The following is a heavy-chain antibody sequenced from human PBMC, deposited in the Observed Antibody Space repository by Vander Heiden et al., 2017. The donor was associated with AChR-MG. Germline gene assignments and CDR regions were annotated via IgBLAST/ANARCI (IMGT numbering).Heavy chain of an antibody. D-gene: IGHD5-18*01. Sequence: QVQLAESGGGVVQPGRPLRPSCAVSRFNFRRSVMHSVRQAPGTGLEWVAFITYDGDTQYYADSVKGRFTISRDNSKNTLYLQMSSLRVEDTAVYYCARQDRVSYGYDYFDYWGQGTRVTVSS. V-gene: IGHV3-30-3*01. CDR2: ITYDGDTQ. CDR1: RFNFRRSV. J-gene: IGHJ4*02. CDR3: ARQDRVSYGYDYFDY.